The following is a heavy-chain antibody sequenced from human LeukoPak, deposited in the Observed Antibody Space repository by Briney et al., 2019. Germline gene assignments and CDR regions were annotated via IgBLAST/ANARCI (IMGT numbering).Heavy chain of an antibody. V-gene: IGHV4-34*01. Sequence: SETLSLSCAVYGGSFSGYYWSWIRQPPGKGLEWIGEINHSGSTNYNPSLKSRVTISVDTSKNQFSLKLSSVTAADTAVYYCARDSMITFAGAGFDYWGQGTLVTVSS. CDR2: INHSGST. D-gene: IGHD3-16*01. J-gene: IGHJ4*02. CDR3: ARDSMITFAGAGFDY. CDR1: GGSFSGYY.